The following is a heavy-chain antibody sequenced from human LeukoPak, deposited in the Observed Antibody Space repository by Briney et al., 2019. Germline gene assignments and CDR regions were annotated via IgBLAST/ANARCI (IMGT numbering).Heavy chain of an antibody. Sequence: ALRLSCAASGFTVSSNYMSWVRQAPGKGLEWVSGISWNSGRIGYADSVKGRFTISRDNAKNSLYLQMNSLRADDTALYYCAKDSRPADDYYYGMDVWGQGTTVTVSS. CDR1: GFTVSSNY. V-gene: IGHV3-9*01. CDR2: ISWNSGRI. D-gene: IGHD2-2*01. J-gene: IGHJ6*02. CDR3: AKDSRPADDYYYGMDV.